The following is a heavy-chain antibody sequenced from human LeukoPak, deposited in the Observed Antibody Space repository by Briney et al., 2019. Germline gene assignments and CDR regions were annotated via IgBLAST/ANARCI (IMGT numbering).Heavy chain of an antibody. CDR3: ARQPTVTGGFDAFDI. D-gene: IGHD4-17*01. Sequence: GESLKISCKGSGYSFTSYWIGWVRQMPGKGLEWMGIIYPGDSDTRYSPSFQGQVTISADKSIGTAYLQWSSLKASDTAMYYCARQPTVTGGFDAFDIWGQGTMVTVSS. CDR1: GYSFTSYW. J-gene: IGHJ3*02. V-gene: IGHV5-51*01. CDR2: IYPGDSDT.